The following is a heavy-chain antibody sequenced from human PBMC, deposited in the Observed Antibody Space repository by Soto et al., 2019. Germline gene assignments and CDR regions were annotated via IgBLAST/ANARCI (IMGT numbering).Heavy chain of an antibody. J-gene: IGHJ4*02. CDR3: AIHSDSSGLPPYFDY. D-gene: IGHD6-25*01. Sequence: SVKVSCKASGGTFSSHIISWVRQAPGQGPEWMGRIIPILDMTKYAQKFQGRVTITADKATSTAYMELTSLRSEDTAMYYCAIHSDSSGLPPYFDYWGQGTRVTVSS. CDR1: GGTFSSHI. CDR2: IIPILDMT. V-gene: IGHV1-69*02.